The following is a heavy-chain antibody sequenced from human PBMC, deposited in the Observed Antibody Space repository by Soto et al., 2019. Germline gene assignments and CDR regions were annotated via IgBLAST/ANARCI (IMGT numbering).Heavy chain of an antibody. CDR3: ARVHGTTFSQTNYYYYYGMDV. CDR2: ITLGGST. Sequence: ASETLSLTCAISGGSFSANHWSWIRQSPGQGLEWIGEITLGGSTNYSPSLKSRVSISVDEGKKQFSLEMTSVTAADTAVYYCARVHGTTFSQTNYYYYYGMDVWGQGTTVTVSS. J-gene: IGHJ6*02. V-gene: IGHV4-34*01. CDR1: GGSFSANH. D-gene: IGHD1-7*01.